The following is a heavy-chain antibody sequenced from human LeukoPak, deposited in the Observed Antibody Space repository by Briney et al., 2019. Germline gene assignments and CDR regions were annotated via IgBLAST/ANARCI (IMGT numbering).Heavy chain of an antibody. CDR3: ARDLGYCSGGSCRGFDY. J-gene: IGHJ4*02. Sequence: SETLSLICTVSGGSISSYYWSWIRQPPGKGLEWMGYIYYSGSTNYNPSLKSRVTISVDAPKNQFSLKLSSVTAADTAVYYWARDLGYCSGGSCRGFDYWGQGTLVTVSS. CDR1: GGSISSYY. V-gene: IGHV4-59*01. D-gene: IGHD2-15*01. CDR2: IYYSGST.